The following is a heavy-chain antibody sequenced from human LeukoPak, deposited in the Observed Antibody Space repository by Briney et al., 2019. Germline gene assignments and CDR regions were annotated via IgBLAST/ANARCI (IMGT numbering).Heavy chain of an antibody. Sequence: ETLSLTCTVSGGSISSSSYYWGWIRQPPGKGLEWVSSISSSSSYIYYADSVKGRFTISRDNAKNSLYLQMNSLRAEDTAVYYCARDIRITRKPLQRNWFDPWGQGTLVTVSS. J-gene: IGHJ5*02. CDR3: ARDIRITRKPLQRNWFDP. D-gene: IGHD3-10*01. CDR2: ISSSSSYI. V-gene: IGHV3-21*01. CDR1: GGSISSSS.